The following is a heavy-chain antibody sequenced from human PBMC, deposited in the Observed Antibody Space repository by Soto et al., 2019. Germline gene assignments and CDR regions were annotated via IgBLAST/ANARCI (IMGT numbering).Heavy chain of an antibody. Sequence: SETLSLTCTVSGGSISSGGYYWSWIRQHPGKGLEWLGYIYYGGSTYYNPSLKSRVTISVDTSKNQFSLKLSFVTAADTAVYYCASGVILGYCSSTSCLRASFDYWGQGTLATVSS. D-gene: IGHD2-2*01. V-gene: IGHV4-31*03. CDR1: GGSISSGGYY. CDR2: IYYGGST. CDR3: ASGVILGYCSSTSCLRASFDY. J-gene: IGHJ4*02.